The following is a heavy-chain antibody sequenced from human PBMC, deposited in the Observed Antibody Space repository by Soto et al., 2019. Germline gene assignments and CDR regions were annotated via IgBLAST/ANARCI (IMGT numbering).Heavy chain of an antibody. D-gene: IGHD3-3*01. Sequence: PGGSLRLSGAASGFTFSNYWMTWVRQAPGKGLEWVANIKEDGSEKHYVDSVKGRFTISRDNAKNSLYLQMNSLRVEDTAVYFCEKGLDDHNYWSGDYTRWFDPWGRGTLVTVCS. CDR3: EKGLDDHNYWSGDYTRWFDP. CDR1: GFTFSNYW. V-gene: IGHV3-7*01. J-gene: IGHJ5*02. CDR2: IKEDGSEK.